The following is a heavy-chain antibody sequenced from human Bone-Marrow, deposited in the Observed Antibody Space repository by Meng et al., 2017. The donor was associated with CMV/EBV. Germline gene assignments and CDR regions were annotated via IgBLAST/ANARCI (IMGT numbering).Heavy chain of an antibody. J-gene: IGHJ5*02. V-gene: IGHV1-69*05. CDR2: VIPVFATP. CDR1: GGIFRNSA. Sequence: KASGGIFRNSAISWLRRAPGQGLEWMGGVIPVFATPNLAQKFQGRVTLTTDESTSTAFMELSGLKSEDTAVYYCARGGSGSVYWFDPWGQGTLVTVSS. D-gene: IGHD1-26*01. CDR3: ARGGSGSVYWFDP.